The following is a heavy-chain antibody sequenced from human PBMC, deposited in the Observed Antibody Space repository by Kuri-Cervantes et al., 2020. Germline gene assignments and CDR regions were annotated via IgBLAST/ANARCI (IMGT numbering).Heavy chain of an antibody. CDR2: FDPEDGET. V-gene: IGHV1-24*01. CDR3: ARSAIFGGRDY. J-gene: IGHJ4*02. CDR1: GYTLTELS. D-gene: IGHD3-3*01. Sequence: ASVKVSCKVSGYTLTELSMHWVRQAPGKGLEWMGGFDPEDGETIYAQKFQGRVTMTRNTSISTAYMELSSLRSEDTAVYYCARSAIFGGRDYWSQGTLVTVSS.